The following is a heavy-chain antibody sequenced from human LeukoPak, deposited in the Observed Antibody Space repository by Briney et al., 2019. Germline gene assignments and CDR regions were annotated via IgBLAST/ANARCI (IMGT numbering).Heavy chain of an antibody. CDR3: ARGHPGVNYYDSSGSFPDY. CDR2: MNPNSGNT. J-gene: IGHJ4*02. CDR1: GYTFTSYD. V-gene: IGHV1-8*01. D-gene: IGHD3-22*01. Sequence: ASVKVSCKASGYTFTSYDINWVRQATGQGLEWMGWMNPNSGNTGYAQKFQGRVTMTRNTSISTAYMVLSSLRSEDTAVYYCARGHPGVNYYDSSGSFPDYWGQGTLVTVSS.